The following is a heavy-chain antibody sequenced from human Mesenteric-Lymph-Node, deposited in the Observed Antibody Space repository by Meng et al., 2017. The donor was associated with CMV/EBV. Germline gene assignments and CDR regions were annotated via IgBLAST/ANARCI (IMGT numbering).Heavy chain of an antibody. CDR1: GFTFSSFG. CDR3: ARGSYDSSAYFTDY. V-gene: IGHV3-33*01. CDR2: IWYDGSQK. D-gene: IGHD3-22*01. J-gene: IGHJ4*02. Sequence: GESLKISCVASGFTFSSFGMHWVRQVPGKGLEWVAVIWYDGSQKYYADSVKGRFTISRDNSKNTLYLQMDSLRAEDTAVYYCARGSYDSSAYFTDYWGQGALVTVSS.